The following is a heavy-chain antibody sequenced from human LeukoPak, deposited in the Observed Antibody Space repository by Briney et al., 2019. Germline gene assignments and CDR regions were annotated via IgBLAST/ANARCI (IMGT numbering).Heavy chain of an antibody. J-gene: IGHJ5*02. Sequence: GGSLRLSCAASGFTFSSYAMHWVRQAPGKGLEYVSAISSNGGSTYYANSVKGRFTISRDNSKNTLYLQMNSLRAEDTAVYYCARDRWYYGSGSHINWFDPWGQGTLVTVSS. CDR3: ARDRWYYGSGSHINWFDP. CDR1: GFTFSSYA. D-gene: IGHD3-10*01. CDR2: ISSNGGST. V-gene: IGHV3-64*01.